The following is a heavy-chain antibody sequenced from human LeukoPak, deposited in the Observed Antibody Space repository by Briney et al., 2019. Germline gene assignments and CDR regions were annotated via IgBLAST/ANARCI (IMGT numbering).Heavy chain of an antibody. CDR1: GDSITGYY. V-gene: IGHV4-39*07. CDR3: TKSYSYGLIRI. CDR2: IYYTGNT. J-gene: IGHJ3*02. Sequence: SETLSLTCSVSGDSITGYYWGWLRQPPGKGLEWIGNIYYTGNTYYNSSLTSRVTISLDTSKNQFSLTVISMTAADTAAYYCTKSYSYGLIRICGRGTMVTVSS. D-gene: IGHD3-16*02.